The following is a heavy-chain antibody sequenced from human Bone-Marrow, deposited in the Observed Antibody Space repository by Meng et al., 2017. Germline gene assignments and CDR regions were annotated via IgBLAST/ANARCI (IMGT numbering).Heavy chain of an antibody. V-gene: IGHV4-34*01. CDR3: AGISYYYGSGSYYKSYYFDY. D-gene: IGHD3-10*01. Sequence: QLSPWGEGWLKPSESLSPTCAVFGGSFSGYYWSWIRQPPGKGLEWIGEINHSGSTNYNPSLKSRVTISVDTSKNQFSLKLSSVTAADTAVYYCAGISYYYGSGSYYKSYYFDYWGQGTLVTVSS. CDR2: INHSGST. J-gene: IGHJ4*02. CDR1: GGSFSGYY.